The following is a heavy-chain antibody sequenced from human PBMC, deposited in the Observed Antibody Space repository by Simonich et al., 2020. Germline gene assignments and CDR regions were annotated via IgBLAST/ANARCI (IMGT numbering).Heavy chain of an antibody. CDR2: ISSSSSYI. CDR3: ARDVDTAMVFDY. Sequence: EVQLVESGGGLVKPGGSLRLSCAASGFTFRSYSMNWVRQAPGRGQEWVSSISSSSSYIYYADSVKGRFTISRDNAKNSLYLQMNSLRAEDTAVYYCARDVDTAMVFDYWGQGTLVTVSS. J-gene: IGHJ4*02. D-gene: IGHD5-18*01. CDR1: GFTFRSYS. V-gene: IGHV3-21*01.